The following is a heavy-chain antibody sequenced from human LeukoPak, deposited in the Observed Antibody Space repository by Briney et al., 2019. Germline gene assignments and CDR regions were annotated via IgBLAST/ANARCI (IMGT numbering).Heavy chain of an antibody. Sequence: SETLSLTCTVSDNSISSFYWSWIRQPPGKGLEWIGFVYKTGHTNYNPSLKSRVAISLDGSKSQVSLRLSSVTAADTAVYYCARTAVNSATAHYFDYWGQGTLVTVSS. CDR3: ARTAVNSATAHYFDY. CDR2: VYKTGHT. J-gene: IGHJ4*02. V-gene: IGHV4-59*08. CDR1: DNSISSFY. D-gene: IGHD6-13*01.